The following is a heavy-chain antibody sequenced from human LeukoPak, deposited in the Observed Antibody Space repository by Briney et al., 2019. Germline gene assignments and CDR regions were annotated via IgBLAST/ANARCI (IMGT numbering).Heavy chain of an antibody. Sequence: GESLKISCKGSGYSFTSYWIGWVRQMPGKGLEWMGVIYPGDSDTRYSPSFQGQVTISADKSVSTAYLQWSSLKASDTAMYYCARQNGAVAGPFDYWGQGTLVTVSS. D-gene: IGHD6-19*01. CDR1: GYSFTSYW. V-gene: IGHV5-51*01. CDR3: ARQNGAVAGPFDY. J-gene: IGHJ4*02. CDR2: IYPGDSDT.